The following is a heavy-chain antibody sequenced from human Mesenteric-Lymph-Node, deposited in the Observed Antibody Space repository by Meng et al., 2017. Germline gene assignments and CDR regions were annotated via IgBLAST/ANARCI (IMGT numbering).Heavy chain of an antibody. D-gene: IGHD2-15*01. CDR1: GGSVSSGSYY. CDR3: ARVGYCSGGNCPPDAFDI. CDR2: IYYSGST. V-gene: IGHV4-61*01. Sequence: SETLSLTCTVSGGSVSSGSYYWSWIRQPPGKGLEWIGYIYYSGSTNYNPSLKSRVTISVDTSKNQFSLKLSSVTAADTAVYYCARVGYCSGGNCPPDAFDIWGQGTMVTVSS. J-gene: IGHJ3*02.